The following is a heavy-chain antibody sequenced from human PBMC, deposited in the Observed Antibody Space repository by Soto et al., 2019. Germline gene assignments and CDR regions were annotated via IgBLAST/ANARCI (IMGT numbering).Heavy chain of an antibody. CDR3: AMVDVYVTPSPQDV. Sequence: QVQLVQSGAEVKNPGASVKVSCKASGYTFTRYGIGWARQAPGQGLEWMGWINTYNGNTNYAQNVQGRVTLTKDTSTSTAYMELRSLRSNDTAIYYCAMVDVYVTPSPQDVWGQGTPVIVSS. J-gene: IGHJ6*02. D-gene: IGHD3-16*01. CDR1: GYTFTRYG. CDR2: INTYNGNT. V-gene: IGHV1-18*01.